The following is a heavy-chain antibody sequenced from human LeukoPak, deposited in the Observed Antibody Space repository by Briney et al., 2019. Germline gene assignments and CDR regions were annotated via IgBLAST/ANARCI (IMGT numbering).Heavy chain of an antibody. CDR2: ISSSSSYI. Sequence: PGGSLRLSCAASGFTFSSYSMNWVRQAPGKGLEWVSSISSSSSYIYYADSVKGRFTISRDNAKNSLHLQMNSLRAEDTAVYYCAREGSSWYRYNWFDPWGQGTLVTVSS. CDR1: GFTFSSYS. J-gene: IGHJ5*02. D-gene: IGHD6-13*01. CDR3: AREGSSWYRYNWFDP. V-gene: IGHV3-21*01.